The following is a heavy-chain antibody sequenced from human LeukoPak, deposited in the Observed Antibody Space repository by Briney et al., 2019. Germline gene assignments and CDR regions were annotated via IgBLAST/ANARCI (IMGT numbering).Heavy chain of an antibody. V-gene: IGHV3-21*01. CDR3: ARLGVAAVGTSGYFDY. J-gene: IGHJ4*02. Sequence: PGGSLRLSCAASGFAFSNIGMNWARQAPGKGLEWVSSITSSSSYISYADSLRGRFTISRDNAKISLYLQMNSLSAQETAVNYCARLGVAAVGTSGYFDYWGQGTLVTVSS. CDR2: ITSSSSYI. D-gene: IGHD6-13*01. CDR1: GFAFSNIG.